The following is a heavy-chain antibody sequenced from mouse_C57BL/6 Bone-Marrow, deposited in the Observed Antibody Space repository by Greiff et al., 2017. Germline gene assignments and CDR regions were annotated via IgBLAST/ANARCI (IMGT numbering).Heavy chain of an antibody. Sequence: EVQLVESGGGLVQPGGSLKLSCAASGFTFSDYYMYWVRQTPEKRLEWVAYISNGGGSTYYPDTVKGRFTISRDNAKNTLYLQMSRLKSEDTAMYYCARGGQLRLPAMDYWGQGTSVTVSS. CDR3: ARGGQLRLPAMDY. CDR1: GFTFSDYY. J-gene: IGHJ4*01. D-gene: IGHD3-2*02. V-gene: IGHV5-12*01. CDR2: ISNGGGST.